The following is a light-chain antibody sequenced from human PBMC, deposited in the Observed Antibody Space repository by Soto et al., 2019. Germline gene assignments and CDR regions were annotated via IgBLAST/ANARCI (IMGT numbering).Light chain of an antibody. CDR3: CAFGGVFGM. CDR2: DLT. CDR1: SADVGRFNY. V-gene: IGLV2-11*01. Sequence: QSALTQPRSVSGSPGQSVTISCTGTSADVGRFNYVSWYQQHPGQAPKLSISDLTQRPSGVPDRFSGSKSGNTASLSISGLRPEDEADYYCCAFGGVFGMFGGGTKVTVL. J-gene: IGLJ3*02.